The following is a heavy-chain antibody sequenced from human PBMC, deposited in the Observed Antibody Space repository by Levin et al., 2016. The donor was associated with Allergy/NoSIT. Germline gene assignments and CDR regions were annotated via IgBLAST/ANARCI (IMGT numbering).Heavy chain of an antibody. CDR3: AREGNPYTKYYFDY. Sequence: GESLKISCAASGFTFSSYSMNWVRQAPGKGLEWVSSISSSSSYIYYADSVKGRFTISRDNAKNSLYLQMNSLRAEDTAVYYCAREGNPYTKYYFDYWGQGTLVTVSS. D-gene: IGHD2-2*02. J-gene: IGHJ4*02. V-gene: IGHV3-21*01. CDR2: ISSSSSYI. CDR1: GFTFSSYS.